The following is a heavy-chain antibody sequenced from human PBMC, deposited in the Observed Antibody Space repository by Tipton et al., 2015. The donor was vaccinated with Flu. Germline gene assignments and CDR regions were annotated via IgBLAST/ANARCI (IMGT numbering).Heavy chain of an antibody. V-gene: IGHV4-38-2*02. J-gene: IGHJ5*02. CDR2: SHHSGGT. D-gene: IGHD4-17*01. CDR1: GYSISGDYY. CDR3: ARHRGTTATTLDWFDP. Sequence: GLMKPSETLSLTCTVSGYSISGDYYWGWIRQPPGKGLEWIGSSHHSGGTYYNPSLKSRVTISVDTPKSQFSLRLNSVTAADTGVYYCARHRGTTATTLDWFDPWGQGTLVNVSS.